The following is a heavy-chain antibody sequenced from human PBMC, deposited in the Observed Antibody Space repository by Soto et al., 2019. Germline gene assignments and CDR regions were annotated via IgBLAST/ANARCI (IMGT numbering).Heavy chain of an antibody. D-gene: IGHD1-26*01. CDR1: GFTFSSYA. V-gene: IGHV3-23*01. Sequence: GSLRLSWAASGFTFSSYAMSWVRQAPGKGLEWVSAISGSGGSTYYADSVKGRFTISRDNSKNTLYLQMNSLRAEDTAVYYCAKDEVGAVCYCYCGRDVRHQGTTGTVSS. CDR3: AKDEVGAVCYCYCGRDV. CDR2: ISGSGGST. J-gene: IGHJ6*02.